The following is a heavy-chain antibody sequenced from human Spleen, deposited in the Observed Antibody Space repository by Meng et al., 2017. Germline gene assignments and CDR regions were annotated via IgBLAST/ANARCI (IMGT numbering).Heavy chain of an antibody. CDR1: GGTFNNYT. CDR2: IIPILGIP. V-gene: IGHV1-69*02. D-gene: IGHD3-22*01. J-gene: IGHJ3*02. Sequence: SVKVSCKASGGTFNNYTVSWVRQAPGQGLEWVGRIIPILGIPNYAQKFQGRVTITADKSTSTAYMELSSLRSEDTAVYYCASGYVFESGGYYYVGGAFDIWGQGTMVTVSS. CDR3: ASGYVFESGGYYYVGGAFDI.